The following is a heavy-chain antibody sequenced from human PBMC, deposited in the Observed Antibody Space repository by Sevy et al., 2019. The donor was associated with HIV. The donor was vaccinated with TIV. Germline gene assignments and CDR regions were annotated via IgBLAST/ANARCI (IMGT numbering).Heavy chain of an antibody. CDR2: TRNKADGYTT. Sequence: GGSLRLSCAATGFTFSDHYKEWVRQAPGKGLEWVGRTRNKADGYTTEYAASVKGRFTISRDDSENSLYLQMNSLKTEDTAVYYCSTHAGIAAAGRVFDYWGQGALVTVSS. J-gene: IGHJ4*02. D-gene: IGHD6-13*01. CDR3: STHAGIAAAGRVFDY. V-gene: IGHV3-72*01. CDR1: GFTFSDHY.